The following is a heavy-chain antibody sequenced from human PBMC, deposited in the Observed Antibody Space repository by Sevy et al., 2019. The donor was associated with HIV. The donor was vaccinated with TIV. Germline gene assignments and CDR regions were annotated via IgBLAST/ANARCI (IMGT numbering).Heavy chain of an antibody. CDR1: GFTFSSYE. J-gene: IGHJ6*03. V-gene: IGHV3-48*03. D-gene: IGHD1-26*01. CDR2: ISSSGSTI. Sequence: GGSLRLSCAASGFTFSSYEMNWVRQAPGKGLEWVSYISSSGSTIYYADSVKGRFTISRDNAKNSLYLQMNSLRAEDTAVYYCARDGGLIVGPYYYYYYMDVWGKGTTVTVSS. CDR3: ARDGGLIVGPYYYYYYMDV.